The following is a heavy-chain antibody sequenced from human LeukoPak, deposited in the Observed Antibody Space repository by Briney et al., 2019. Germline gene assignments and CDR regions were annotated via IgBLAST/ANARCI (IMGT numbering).Heavy chain of an antibody. CDR1: GFTFSSYE. V-gene: IGHV3-48*03. J-gene: IGHJ4*02. Sequence: GGSLRLSCAASGFTFSSYEMNWVRQAPGKGLEWVSYISSSGSTIYYADSVKGRFTISRDNAKNSLYLQMNSLETEDMGLYYCARRSNWDHHFDYWGQGTLVTVSS. CDR3: ARRSNWDHHFDY. CDR2: ISSSGSTI. D-gene: IGHD4-11*01.